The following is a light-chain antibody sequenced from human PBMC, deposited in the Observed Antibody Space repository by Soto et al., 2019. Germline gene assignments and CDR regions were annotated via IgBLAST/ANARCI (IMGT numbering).Light chain of an antibody. CDR1: SSDIGSYNL. CDR2: AGS. V-gene: IGLV2-23*01. Sequence: QSALTQPASVSGSPGQSITVSCTGTSSDIGSYNLVSWYQHHPGKAPKLMIYAGSKRPSGVSSRFSGSKSGNTASLTISGLQAVDEADYYCCSYAGSSTLLFGGGTKVTVL. CDR3: CSYAGSSTLL. J-gene: IGLJ3*02.